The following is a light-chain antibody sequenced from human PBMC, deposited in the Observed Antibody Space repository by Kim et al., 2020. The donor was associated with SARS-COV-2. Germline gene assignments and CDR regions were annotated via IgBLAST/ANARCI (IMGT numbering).Light chain of an antibody. Sequence: GQSVTISCTGTRSDVGGYNDVSWYQQHPGKAPKLMIYDVSKRPSGVPDRFSGSKSGNTASLTVSGLQAEDEADYYCCSYAGSYTLVFGGGTQLTVL. CDR1: RSDVGGYND. CDR2: DVS. J-gene: IGLJ2*01. V-gene: IGLV2-11*01. CDR3: CSYAGSYTLV.